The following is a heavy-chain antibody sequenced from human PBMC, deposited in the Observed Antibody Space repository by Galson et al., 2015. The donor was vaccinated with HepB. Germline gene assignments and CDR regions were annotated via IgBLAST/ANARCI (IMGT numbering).Heavy chain of an antibody. D-gene: IGHD3-3*01. CDR2: IWCDGSNK. V-gene: IGHV3-33*01. CDR3: ARDRDYDFLSAFYAMDV. CDR1: GFIFNNYG. Sequence: SLRLSCAASGFIFNNYGMHWVRQAPGKGLEWVAVIWCDGSNKYYVDSVKGRFTISRDNSKNTLYLQMNSLRDEDTAVYYCARDRDYDFLSAFYAMDVWGQGTTVTVSS. J-gene: IGHJ6*02.